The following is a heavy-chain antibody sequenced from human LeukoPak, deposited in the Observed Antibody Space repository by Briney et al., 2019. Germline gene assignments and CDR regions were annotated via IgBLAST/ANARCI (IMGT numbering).Heavy chain of an antibody. CDR2: IYYSGST. CDR1: GGSISSSSYY. Sequence: SETLSLTCTVSGGSISSSSYYWGWIRQPPGKGLEWIGSIYYSGSTYYNPSLKSRVTISVDTSKNQFSLKLSSVTAADTAVYYCARAVSGLHESWGQGTLVTVSS. CDR3: ARAVSGLHES. D-gene: IGHD4-11*01. J-gene: IGHJ4*02. V-gene: IGHV4-39*07.